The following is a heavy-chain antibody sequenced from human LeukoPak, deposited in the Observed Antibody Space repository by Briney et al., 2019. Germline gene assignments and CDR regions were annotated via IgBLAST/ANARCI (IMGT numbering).Heavy chain of an antibody. Sequence: ASVKVSCKASGYTFTGYYMQSARQAPGQRLEWMGWINPNSGGTNYAQKFQGRVTMTRDTSISTAYMELSRLRSDDTAVYYCARGDGYNLWYFDYWGQGTLVTVSS. J-gene: IGHJ4*02. CDR2: INPNSGGT. CDR3: ARGDGYNLWYFDY. D-gene: IGHD5-24*01. CDR1: GYTFTGYY. V-gene: IGHV1-2*02.